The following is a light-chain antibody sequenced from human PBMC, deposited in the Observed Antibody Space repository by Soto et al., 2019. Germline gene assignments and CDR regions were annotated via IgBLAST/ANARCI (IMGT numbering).Light chain of an antibody. CDR1: SSDVGGYNY. CDR3: SSYTSSSTYV. Sequence: QSALTQPASVSGSPGQSITISCTGTSSDVGGYNYVSWYQHHPGKAPKLMIYDVNNRPSGVSNRFSGSKSAYTASLTISGLQAEDEADYYCSSYTSSSTYVFGTGTKLTVL. CDR2: DVN. J-gene: IGLJ1*01. V-gene: IGLV2-14*03.